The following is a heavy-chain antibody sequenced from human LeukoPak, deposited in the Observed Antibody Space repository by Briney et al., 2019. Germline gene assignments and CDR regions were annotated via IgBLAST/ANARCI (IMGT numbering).Heavy chain of an antibody. CDR1: GFTFNDYE. J-gene: IGHJ4*02. CDR2: IFPSGGEI. CDR3: ATYRQVLLPFES. D-gene: IGHD2-8*02. V-gene: IGHV3-23*01. Sequence: GGSLRLSCAASGFTFNDYEMTWVRQPPGKGLEWVSSIFPSGGEIHYADSVRGRFTISRDNSKSTLSLQMNSLRAEDTAIYYCATYRQVLLPFESWGQGTLVTVSS.